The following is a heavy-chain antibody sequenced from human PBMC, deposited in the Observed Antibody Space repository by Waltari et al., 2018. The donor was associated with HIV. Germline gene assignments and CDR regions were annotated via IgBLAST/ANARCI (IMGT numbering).Heavy chain of an antibody. Sequence: EVQLVESGGGLVQPGGSLRLSCAASGFTFRSYWLSRVRQAPGKGLEWVAKIKEDGSERYYVVSVKGRFTISRDNAKNSLYLQMNSRRAEDTAVYFCARRGGRSSPLGYWGQGTLVTVSS. V-gene: IGHV3-7*01. D-gene: IGHD6-13*01. J-gene: IGHJ4*02. CDR1: GFTFRSYW. CDR3: ARRGGRSSPLGY. CDR2: IKEDGSER.